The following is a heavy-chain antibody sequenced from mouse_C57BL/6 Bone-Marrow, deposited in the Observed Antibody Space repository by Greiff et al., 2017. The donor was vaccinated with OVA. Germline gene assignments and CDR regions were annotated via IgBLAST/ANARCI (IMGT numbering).Heavy chain of an antibody. CDR2: ISDGGSYT. Sequence: EVQRVESGGDLVKPGGSLKLSCAASGFTFSSYAMSWVRQTPEKRLEWVATISDGGSYTYYPDNVKGRFTISRDNAKNNLYLQMSHLKSEDTAMYYCARYYGNYYWGQGTLVTVSA. D-gene: IGHD2-1*01. J-gene: IGHJ3*01. V-gene: IGHV5-4*01. CDR3: ARYYGNYY. CDR1: GFTFSSYA.